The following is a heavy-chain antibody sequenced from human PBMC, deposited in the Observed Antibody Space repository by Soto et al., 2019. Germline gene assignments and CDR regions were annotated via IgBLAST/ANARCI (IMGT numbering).Heavy chain of an antibody. CDR1: GVTFGSYA. CDR2: ISGSGAGT. Sequence: GGSLRLSCAAGGVTFGSYAMSWFGQAPGEGLEWVSGISGSGAGTYYAESVKGRFTISRENSENTLYLQMNSLRAEDTAVYYCARMGDFWCGARIYYYYHRMVHWG. CDR3: ARMGDFWCGARIYYYYHRMVH. J-gene: IGHJ6*02. D-gene: IGHD3-3*01. V-gene: IGHV3-23*01.